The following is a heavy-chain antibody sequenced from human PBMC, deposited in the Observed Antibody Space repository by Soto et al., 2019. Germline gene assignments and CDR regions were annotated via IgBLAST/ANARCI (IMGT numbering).Heavy chain of an antibody. J-gene: IGHJ4*02. Sequence: SETLSLTCAVYGGSFSGYYWSWIRQPPGKGLEWIGEINHSGSTNYNPSLKSRVTISVDTSKNQFSLKLSSVTAADTAVYYCARSLCIAAAGTKEGTTYYFDYWGQGTLVTVSS. CDR3: ARSLCIAAAGTKEGTTYYFDY. CDR2: INHSGST. CDR1: GGSFSGYY. V-gene: IGHV4-34*01. D-gene: IGHD6-13*01.